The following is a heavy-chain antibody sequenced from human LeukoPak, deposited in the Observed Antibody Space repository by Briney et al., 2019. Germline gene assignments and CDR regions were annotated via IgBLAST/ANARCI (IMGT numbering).Heavy chain of an antibody. CDR2: INHSGST. D-gene: IGHD6-19*01. CDR3: ARHGWHAWYFDL. CDR1: GGSFSGYY. V-gene: IGHV4-34*01. J-gene: IGHJ2*01. Sequence: SETLSLTCAVYGGSFSGYYWSWIRQPPGKGLEWIGEINHSGSTNYNPSLKSRVTISIDTSKNQFSLKLSSVTAADTAVYYCARHGWHAWYFDLWGRGTLVTVSS.